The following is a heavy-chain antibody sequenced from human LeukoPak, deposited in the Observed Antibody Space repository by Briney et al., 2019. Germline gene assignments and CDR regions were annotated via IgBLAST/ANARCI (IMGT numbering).Heavy chain of an antibody. Sequence: ASVKVSCKASGYTFTSYGISWVRQAPGQGLEWMGWISAYNGNTNYAQKLQGRVTMTIDTSTSTAYMELRSLRSDDTAVYYCARDREYSSGWYLVYWGQGTLVTVSS. J-gene: IGHJ4*02. CDR1: GYTFTSYG. CDR2: ISAYNGNT. D-gene: IGHD6-19*01. V-gene: IGHV1-18*04. CDR3: ARDREYSSGWYLVY.